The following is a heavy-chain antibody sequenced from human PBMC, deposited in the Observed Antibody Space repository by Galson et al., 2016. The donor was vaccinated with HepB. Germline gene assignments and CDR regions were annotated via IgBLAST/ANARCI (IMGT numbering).Heavy chain of an antibody. V-gene: IGHV3-33*06. CDR2: IWYDGSQK. Sequence: SLRLSCAASRFTFSNYGMHWVRQAPGKGLEWVAVIWYDGSQKYYADSVKGRFTISRDNSKNTLSLQMNSLRAEDTAVCYCAKGRPDYYGSGSYAPLDYWGQGTLVTVSS. D-gene: IGHD3-10*01. CDR1: RFTFSNYG. J-gene: IGHJ4*02. CDR3: AKGRPDYYGSGSYAPLDY.